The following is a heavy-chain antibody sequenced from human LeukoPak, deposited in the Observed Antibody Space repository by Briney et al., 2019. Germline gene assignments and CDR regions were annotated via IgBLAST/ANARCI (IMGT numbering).Heavy chain of an antibody. CDR2: ISSSSSYI. D-gene: IGHD3-22*01. J-gene: IGHJ1*01. CDR1: GFTFSSYS. V-gene: IGHV3-21*01. CDR3: ARVGDYYDSSGSWYLQH. Sequence: GGSLRLSCAASGFTFSSYSMNWVRQAPGKGLEWVSSISSSSSYIYYADSVKGRFTISRDNAKNSLYLQMNSLRAEDTAVYYCARVGDYYDSSGSWYLQHWGQGTLVTVSS.